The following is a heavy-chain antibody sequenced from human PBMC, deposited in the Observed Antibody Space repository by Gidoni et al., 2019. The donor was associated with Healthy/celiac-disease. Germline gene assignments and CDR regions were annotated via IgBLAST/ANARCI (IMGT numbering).Heavy chain of an antibody. CDR1: GYSFTSSW. V-gene: IGHV5-51*01. CDR3: ARPGGTDHYYYGMDV. J-gene: IGHJ6*02. CDR2: ISPGDSDT. Sequence: ELQLVQSGAEVNKPGESLKISCKGPGYSFTSSWIGWVRQMPGKGLEWMRIISPGDSDTRYSPSFQGQVTISADKSISTAYLQWSSLKASDTAMYYCARPGGTDHYYYGMDVWGQGTTVTVSS. D-gene: IGHD3-16*01.